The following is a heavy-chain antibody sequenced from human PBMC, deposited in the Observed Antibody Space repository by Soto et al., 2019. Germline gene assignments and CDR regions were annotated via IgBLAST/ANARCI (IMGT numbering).Heavy chain of an antibody. J-gene: IGHJ3*02. CDR1: GYSFTSYW. V-gene: IGHV5-51*01. CDR3: ASPSDRYSSSWTADAFDI. D-gene: IGHD6-13*01. CDR2: IYPGDSDT. Sequence: GESLKISCKGSGYSFTSYWIGWVRQMPGKGLEWMGIIYPGDSDTRYSPSFQGQVTISADKSISTAYLQWSSLKASDTAMYYCASPSDRYSSSWTADAFDIWGQGTMVTVSS.